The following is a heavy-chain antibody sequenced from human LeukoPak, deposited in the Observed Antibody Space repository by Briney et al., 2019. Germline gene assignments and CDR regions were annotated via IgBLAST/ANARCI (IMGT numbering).Heavy chain of an antibody. CDR2: ISGSGGST. V-gene: IGHV3-23*01. Sequence: GGSLRLSCAASGFTFSSYGMSWVRQAPGKGLEWVSGISGSGGSTYYADSVKGRFTISRDNSKNTLNLQMNSLRAEDTAVYYCAKSGYNRFDYWGQGTLVTVSS. D-gene: IGHD5-24*01. J-gene: IGHJ4*02. CDR1: GFTFSSYG. CDR3: AKSGYNRFDY.